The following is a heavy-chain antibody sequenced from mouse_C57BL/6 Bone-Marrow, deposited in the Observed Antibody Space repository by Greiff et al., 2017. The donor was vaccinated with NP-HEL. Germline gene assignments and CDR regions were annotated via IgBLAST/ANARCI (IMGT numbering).Heavy chain of an antibody. V-gene: IGHV5-6*01. CDR1: GFTFSSYG. Sequence: EVKLMESGGDLVKPGGSLKLSCAASGFTFSSYGMSWVRQTPDKRLEWVATISSGGSYTYYPDSVKGRFTISRDNAKNTLYLQMSSLKSEDTAMYYCARHDYYYYDGFAYWGQGTLVTVSA. CDR2: ISSGGSYT. D-gene: IGHD2-4*01. J-gene: IGHJ3*01. CDR3: ARHDYYYYDGFAY.